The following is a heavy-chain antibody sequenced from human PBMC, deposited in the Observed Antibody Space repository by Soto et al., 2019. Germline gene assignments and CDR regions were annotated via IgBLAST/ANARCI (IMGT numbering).Heavy chain of an antibody. V-gene: IGHV4-39*07. CDR3: ARDRPIAVAGPHYYYYGMDV. D-gene: IGHD6-19*01. Sequence: SETLSLTCTVSGGSINNNNYYWVWVRQPPGKGLEWIGAIYHSGSTNYNPSLKSRVTISVDKSKNQFSLKLSSVTAADTAVYYCARDRPIAVAGPHYYYYGMDVWGQGTTVTVSS. CDR1: GGSINNNNYY. CDR2: IYHSGST. J-gene: IGHJ6*02.